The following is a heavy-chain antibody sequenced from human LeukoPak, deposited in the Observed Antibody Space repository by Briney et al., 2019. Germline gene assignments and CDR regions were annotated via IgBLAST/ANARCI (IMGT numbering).Heavy chain of an antibody. D-gene: IGHD1-14*01. CDR2: MSAGGENT. CDR3: TKDAGPTFNWFDP. Sequence: GGSLRLSCRASGFIFSSYGMAWVRQAPGQGLEWVSTMSAGGENTHYADSVNGRFTISRDNSKDILYLEMYSLRVEDTAVYYCTKDAGPTFNWFDPWGQGTRVTVSS. CDR1: GFIFSSYG. V-gene: IGHV3-23*01. J-gene: IGHJ5*02.